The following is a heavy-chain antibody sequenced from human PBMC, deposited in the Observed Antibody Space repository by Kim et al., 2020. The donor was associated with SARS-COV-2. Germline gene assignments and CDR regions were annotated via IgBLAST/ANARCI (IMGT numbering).Heavy chain of an antibody. CDR1: GFSLSSYG. J-gene: IGHJ1*01. Sequence: GGSLRLSCAASGFSLSSYGMHWVRQAPGKGLEWVAYISYDGIRKYYADSVKGRFTISRDNSKNTLYLQVDSLRPEDTAVYYCAKCSHPGDPFGVDPFQHWGQGTLVTVSS. V-gene: IGHV3-30*18. CDR2: ISYDGIRK. D-gene: IGHD3-3*01. CDR3: AKCSHPGDPFGVDPFQH.